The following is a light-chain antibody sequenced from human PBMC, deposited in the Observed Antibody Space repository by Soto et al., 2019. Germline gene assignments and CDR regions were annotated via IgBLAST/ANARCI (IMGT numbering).Light chain of an antibody. J-gene: IGKJ4*02. V-gene: IGKV3-20*01. CDR2: GTS. Sequence: EIVLTQSPGTLSLSPGERVTLSCRTSQSISNNHLAWYQQKPGQAPRLLIHGTSNRATGIPDRFSGSGSGTDFTLTFSRLEPEDFAVYYCEYYGNTIMFGGGTKVDIK. CDR3: EYYGNTIM. CDR1: QSISNNH.